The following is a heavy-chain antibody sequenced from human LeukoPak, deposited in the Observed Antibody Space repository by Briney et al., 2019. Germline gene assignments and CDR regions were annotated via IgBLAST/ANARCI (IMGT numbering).Heavy chain of an antibody. Sequence: SGGSLRLSCAASGFTFSSYSMNWVRQAPGKGLEWVSGFGGEGGDDTYYADSVRGRFTISRDNAKNTLYLQMNNLRTEDTAVYYCAKDEDYTISGNYYDALDVWGQGTLVTVS. J-gene: IGHJ3*01. V-gene: IGHV3-23*01. CDR2: FGGEGGDDT. CDR1: GFTFSSYS. CDR3: AKDEDYTISGNYYDALDV. D-gene: IGHD1-26*01.